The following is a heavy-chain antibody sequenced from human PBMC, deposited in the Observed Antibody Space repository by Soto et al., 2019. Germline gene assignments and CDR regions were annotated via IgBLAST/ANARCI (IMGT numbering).Heavy chain of an antibody. CDR1: GYTFTSCD. Sequence: ASVKVSCKASGYTFTSCDINWVRQATGQGLEWMGWMNPNSGNTGYAQKCQGRVTMTRNTSISTAYMELSSLRSEDTAVYYCARVVVLRFLEWLPSHYYYYGMDVWGQGTTVTVSS. V-gene: IGHV1-8*01. J-gene: IGHJ6*02. CDR3: ARVVVLRFLEWLPSHYYYYGMDV. D-gene: IGHD3-3*01. CDR2: MNPNSGNT.